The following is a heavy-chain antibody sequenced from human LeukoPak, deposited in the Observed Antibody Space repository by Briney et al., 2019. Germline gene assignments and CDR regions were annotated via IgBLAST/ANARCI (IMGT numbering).Heavy chain of an antibody. CDR1: GGSISSGGYY. J-gene: IGHJ3*02. Sequence: SETLSLTCTVSGGSISSGGYYWSWIRQPPGKGLEWIGYIYYSGSTNYNPSLKSRVTISVDTSKNQFSLKLSSVTAADTAVYYCARVEATALGGAFDIWGQGTMVTVSS. V-gene: IGHV4-61*08. CDR2: IYYSGST. D-gene: IGHD3-16*01. CDR3: ARVEATALGGAFDI.